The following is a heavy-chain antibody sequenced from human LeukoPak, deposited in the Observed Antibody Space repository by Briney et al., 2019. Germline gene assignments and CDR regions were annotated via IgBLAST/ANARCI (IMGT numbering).Heavy chain of an antibody. CDR1: GGSISSYY. J-gene: IGHJ6*02. CDR2: IYYSGST. Sequence: SETLSLTCTVSGGSISSYYWSWIRQPPGKGLEWIGYIYYSGSTNYNPSLKSRVTISVDTSRNQFSLKLSSVTAADTAAYYCARQGGRYFDWLRSAYYYYGMDVWGQGTTVTVSS. CDR3: ARQGGRYFDWLRSAYYYYGMDV. V-gene: IGHV4-59*08. D-gene: IGHD3-9*01.